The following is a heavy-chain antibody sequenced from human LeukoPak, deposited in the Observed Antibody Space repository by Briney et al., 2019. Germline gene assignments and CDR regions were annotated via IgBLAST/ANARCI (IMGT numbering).Heavy chain of an antibody. CDR2: ISGSGGST. CDR1: GFTFSSYA. CDR3: AKGRYSGSYYNWFDP. Sequence: GGSLRLSCAASGFTFSSYAMSWVRQAPGKGLEWVSAISGSGGSTYYADSVKGRFTISRGTSKNTLYLQMNSLRAEDTAVYYCAKGRYSGSYYNWFDPWGQGTLVTVSS. V-gene: IGHV3-23*01. J-gene: IGHJ5*02. D-gene: IGHD1-26*01.